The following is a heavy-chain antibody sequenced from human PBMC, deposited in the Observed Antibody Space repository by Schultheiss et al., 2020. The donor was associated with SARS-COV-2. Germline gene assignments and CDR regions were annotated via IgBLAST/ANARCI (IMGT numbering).Heavy chain of an antibody. CDR3: ARFSIAVAADNWFDP. CDR1: GGSISSYY. D-gene: IGHD6-19*01. CDR2: IYTSGST. Sequence: SETLSLTCTVSGGSISSYYWSWIRQPAGKGLEWIGSIYTSGSTNYNPSLKSRVTMSVDTSKNQFSLKLSSVTAADTAVYYCARFSIAVAADNWFDPWGQGTLVTVSS. J-gene: IGHJ5*02. V-gene: IGHV4-4*07.